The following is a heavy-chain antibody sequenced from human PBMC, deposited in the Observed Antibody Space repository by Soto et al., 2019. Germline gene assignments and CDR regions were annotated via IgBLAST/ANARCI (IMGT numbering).Heavy chain of an antibody. V-gene: IGHV1-69*13. CDR1: AGTFSSYA. J-gene: IGHJ3*02. D-gene: IGHD5-12*01. CDR3: ARDGAKGGYPRTDAFDI. Sequence: SVKVSCKASAGTFSSYAISGVRQAPGQGLEWMGGIIPIFGTANYAQKFQGRVTITADESTSTAYMELSSLRSEDTAVYYCARDGAKGGYPRTDAFDIWGQGTMVTVSS. CDR2: IIPIFGTA.